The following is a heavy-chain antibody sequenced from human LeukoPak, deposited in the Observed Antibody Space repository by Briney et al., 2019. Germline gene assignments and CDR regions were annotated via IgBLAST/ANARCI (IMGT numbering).Heavy chain of an antibody. CDR3: AKDGGSSSWLFDY. D-gene: IGHD6-13*01. J-gene: IGHJ4*02. CDR1: GFTFSSYG. Sequence: GGSLRLSCAASGFTFSSYGMHWVRQAPGKGLEWVAVISYDGSNKYYADSVKGRFTISRDNSKNTLYLQMNSLRAEDTAVYYCAKDGGSSSWLFDYWGQGTLVTVSS. CDR2: ISYDGSNK. V-gene: IGHV3-30*18.